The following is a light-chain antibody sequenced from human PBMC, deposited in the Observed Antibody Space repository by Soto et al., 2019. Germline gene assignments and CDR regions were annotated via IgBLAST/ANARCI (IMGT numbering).Light chain of an antibody. CDR1: QSVTSA. CDR3: QQRSTWPT. J-gene: IGKJ4*01. V-gene: IGKV3-11*01. CDR2: DVS. Sequence: DIVLTQSPATLSLTPGDRATLSCRASQSVTSALAWFQQKPGQAPRLLIYDVSRRATGIPARFSGSGSGTDFTLTINSLEPEDVAVYYCQQRSTWPTFGGGTKVEIK.